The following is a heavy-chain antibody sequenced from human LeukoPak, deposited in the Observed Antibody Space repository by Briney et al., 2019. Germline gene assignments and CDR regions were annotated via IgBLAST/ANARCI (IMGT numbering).Heavy chain of an antibody. V-gene: IGHV1-46*01. D-gene: IGHD2-15*01. CDR1: GYAFTSYY. CDR2: INPSDGTT. J-gene: IGHJ5*02. CDR3: ARDSLCSGDRCYHWFDP. Sequence: ASVKVSCKASGYAFTSYYMHWVRQAPVQGLEWMGVINPSDGTTSYAQKFQGRVTMTRDMSTSTVYMELSSLRSEDTALYYCARDSLCSGDRCYHWFDPWGQGTLVTVSS.